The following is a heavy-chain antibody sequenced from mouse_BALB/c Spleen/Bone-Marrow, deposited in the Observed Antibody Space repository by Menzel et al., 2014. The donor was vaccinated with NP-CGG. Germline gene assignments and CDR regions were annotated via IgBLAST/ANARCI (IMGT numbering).Heavy chain of an antibody. CDR3: ARGATFDY. V-gene: IGHV1-87*01. Sequence: LQESGAELARPGASVKLSCKASGYTFTSYWMQWVKQRPGQGLEWIGAIYPGDGDTTYTQKFKGKATLTADKSSSTAYMQLSSLASEDSAVYYCARGATFDYWGKGTTLTVSS. J-gene: IGHJ2*01. CDR1: GYTFTSYW. CDR2: IYPGDGDT. D-gene: IGHD6-1*01.